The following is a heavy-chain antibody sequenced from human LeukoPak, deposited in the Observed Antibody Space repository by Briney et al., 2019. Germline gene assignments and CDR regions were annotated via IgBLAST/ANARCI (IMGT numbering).Heavy chain of an antibody. CDR2: IYYSGST. D-gene: IGHD5-12*01. CDR3: ARSCRILDIVATIRARLGGNGFDI. CDR1: GGSISSYY. Sequence: SETLSLTCTVSGGSISSYYWSWIRQPPGKGLEWIGYIYYSGSTNYNPSLKSRVTISADTSKNQFSLKLSSVTAADKAVYYCARSCRILDIVATIRARLGGNGFDIWGQGTMVTVSS. J-gene: IGHJ3*02. V-gene: IGHV4-59*12.